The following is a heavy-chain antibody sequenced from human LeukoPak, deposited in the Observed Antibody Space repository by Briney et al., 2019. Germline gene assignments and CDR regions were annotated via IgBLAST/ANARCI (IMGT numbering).Heavy chain of an antibody. Sequence: PSETLSLTRIVSGNSITSDFWSWIRQSPGKGLEWIGYINYSGRSEYDPSLKSRVTISVDRSRKRVSLKMRSVTAADTAVYYCARLDCLSDECYNYWAVGALVTVSS. D-gene: IGHD2-21*01. V-gene: IGHV4-59*08. CDR2: INYSGRS. CDR1: GNSITSDF. J-gene: IGHJ4*02. CDR3: ARLDCLSDECYNY.